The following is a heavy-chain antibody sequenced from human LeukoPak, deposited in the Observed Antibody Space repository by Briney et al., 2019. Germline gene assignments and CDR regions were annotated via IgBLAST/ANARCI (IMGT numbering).Heavy chain of an antibody. J-gene: IGHJ4*02. CDR2: INHSGST. CDR3: ARGRSQSSPYNYYDSSGYNELDY. CDR1: GGSFSGYY. D-gene: IGHD3-22*01. V-gene: IGHV4-34*01. Sequence: PSETLSLTCAVYGGSFSGYYWSRIRQPPGKGLEWIGGINHSGSTNYNPSLKSRVTISVDTSKNQFSLKLSSVTAADTAVYYCARGRSQSSPYNYYDSSGYNELDYWGQGTLVTVSS.